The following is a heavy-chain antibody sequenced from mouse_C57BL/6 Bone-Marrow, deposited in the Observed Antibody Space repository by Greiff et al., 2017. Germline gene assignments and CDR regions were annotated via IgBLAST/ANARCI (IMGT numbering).Heavy chain of an antibody. CDR3: ARSDYYGSIPYAMDY. D-gene: IGHD1-1*01. CDR2: IDPSDSYT. J-gene: IGHJ4*01. V-gene: IGHV1-59*01. Sequence: QVQLQQPGAELVRPGTSVKLSCKASGYTFTSYWMHWVKQRPGQGLEWIGVIDPSDSYTNYNQKFKGKATLTVDTSSSTAYMQLSSLTSEDSAVYYGARSDYYGSIPYAMDYWGQGTSVTVSS. CDR1: GYTFTSYW.